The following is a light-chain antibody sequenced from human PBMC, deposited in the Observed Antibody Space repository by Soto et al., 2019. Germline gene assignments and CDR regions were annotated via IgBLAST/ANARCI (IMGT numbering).Light chain of an antibody. CDR3: QQYNNWPGT. J-gene: IGKJ1*01. CDR2: AAS. V-gene: IGKV3-15*01. Sequence: ILMAQSPATLSMSPGERATLSCRASQSVSNNLAWYQQKPGQAPWLLIYAASTRATGIPARFSGSGSGTEFTLTISSLQSEDFAVYYCQQYNNWPGTFGQGTKVEIK. CDR1: QSVSNN.